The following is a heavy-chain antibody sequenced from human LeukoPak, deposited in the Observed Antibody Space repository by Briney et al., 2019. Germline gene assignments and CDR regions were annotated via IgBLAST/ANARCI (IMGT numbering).Heavy chain of an antibody. CDR3: ARDTRRDTYYHGMDV. J-gene: IGHJ6*02. CDR2: INQDGSEK. Sequence: GGSLRLSCAASGFTFSTYWMNWVRQAPGKGLEWVANINQDGSEKFYVDSVRGRFTISRDNAKNSLYLQMNSLRAEATAIYYCARDTRRDTYYHGMDVWGQGTTVTVSS. CDR1: GFTFSTYW. V-gene: IGHV3-7*04. D-gene: IGHD5-18*01.